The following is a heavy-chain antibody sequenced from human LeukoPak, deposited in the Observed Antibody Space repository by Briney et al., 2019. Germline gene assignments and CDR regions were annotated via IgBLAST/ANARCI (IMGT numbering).Heavy chain of an antibody. J-gene: IGHJ5*02. CDR1: GGSISTYY. CDR3: ARDAAGYSSSYRFDP. D-gene: IGHD6-13*01. CDR2: IYYTGST. Sequence: SETLSLTCTVSGGSISTYYWSWIRQPPGKGLEWIWFIYYTGSTNYNPSLKSRVIMSVDTSKNQFSLKLSSVTAADTAVYYCARDAAGYSSSYRFDPWGQGTLVTVSS. V-gene: IGHV4-59*01.